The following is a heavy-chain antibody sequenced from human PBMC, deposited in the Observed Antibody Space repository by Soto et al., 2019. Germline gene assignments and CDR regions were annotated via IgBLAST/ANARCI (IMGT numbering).Heavy chain of an antibody. CDR3: ARVASRGWYEDY. J-gene: IGHJ4*02. CDR1: GGSITSYY. V-gene: IGHV4-4*07. Sequence: PSETLSLTCTVSGGSITSYYWSWIRQPAGKGLEWIGRIYTSGSTNYNPSLKSRVTTSVDTSKNQFSLKASSVTAADTAVYYCARVASRGWYEDYWGQGILVTVSS. CDR2: IYTSGST. D-gene: IGHD6-19*01.